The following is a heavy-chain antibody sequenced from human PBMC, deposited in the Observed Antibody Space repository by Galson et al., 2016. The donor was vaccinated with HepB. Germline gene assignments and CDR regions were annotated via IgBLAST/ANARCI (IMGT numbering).Heavy chain of an antibody. CDR1: VFSISTYS. Sequence: SLRLSCAASVFSISTYSMNWVRQAPGKGLEWVSYISSSSRTKYYADSVKGRFTISRDNAKNSLSLQMNSLRDEDTAVYYCARDVFEENYNFDCWGQGTLVTVSS. J-gene: IGHJ4*02. V-gene: IGHV3-48*02. CDR2: ISSSSRTK. D-gene: IGHD5-24*01. CDR3: ARDVFEENYNFDC.